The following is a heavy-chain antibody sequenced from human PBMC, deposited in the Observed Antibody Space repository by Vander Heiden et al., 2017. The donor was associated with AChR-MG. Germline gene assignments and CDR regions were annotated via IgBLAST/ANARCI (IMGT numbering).Heavy chain of an antibody. Sequence: QVQLVESGGGVVQPGRSLRLSCAASGFTFSSYGMHWVRQAPGKGLEWVAVISYDGSNKYYADSVKGRFTISRDNSKNTLYLQMNSLRAEDTAVYYCAKEPGSYLISGWFDPWGQGTLVTVSS. V-gene: IGHV3-30*18. CDR1: GFTFSSYG. J-gene: IGHJ5*02. D-gene: IGHD1-26*01. CDR2: ISYDGSNK. CDR3: AKEPGSYLISGWFDP.